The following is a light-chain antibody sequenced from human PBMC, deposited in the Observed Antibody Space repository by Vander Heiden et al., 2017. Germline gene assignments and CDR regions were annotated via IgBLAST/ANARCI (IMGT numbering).Light chain of an antibody. J-gene: IGKJ4*01. CDR2: DAT. CDR1: QDISNY. V-gene: IGKV1-33*01. CDR3: QQYDNLPLT. Sequence: DFQMTQSLPSLSASVGDRVTITCQASQDISNYLTWYQQKPGKAPKLLSYDATNLETGVPARFSGSGSGTDFTFTISSLQPEDIATYYCQQYDNLPLTFGGGTKVEIK.